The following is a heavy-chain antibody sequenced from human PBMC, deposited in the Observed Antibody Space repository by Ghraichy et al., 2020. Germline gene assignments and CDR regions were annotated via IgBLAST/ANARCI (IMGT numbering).Heavy chain of an antibody. V-gene: IGHV4-39*01. CDR1: GGSISSSSYY. CDR3: ARRGSICWFDP. J-gene: IGHJ5*02. Sequence: SETLSLTCTVSGGSISSSSYYWGWIRQPPGKGLEWIGSIYYSGSTYYNPSLKSRVTISVDTSKNQFSLKLSSVTAADTAVYYCARRGSICWFDPWGQGTLVTVSS. CDR2: IYYSGST. D-gene: IGHD3-3*02.